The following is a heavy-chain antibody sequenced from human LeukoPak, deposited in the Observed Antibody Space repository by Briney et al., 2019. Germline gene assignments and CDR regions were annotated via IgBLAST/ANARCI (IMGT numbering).Heavy chain of an antibody. CDR1: GFTFDDYT. J-gene: IGHJ6*02. CDR3: AKEGFWSGYYSGSSYGMDV. CDR2: ISWDGGNT. Sequence: GGSLRLSCAASGFTFDDYTMHWVRQAPGKGLGWVSLISWDGGNTYYADSVKGRFTISRDNSKNSLYLQMNSLGTEDTALYYCAKEGFWSGYYSGSSYGMDVWGQGTTVTVSS. V-gene: IGHV3-43*01. D-gene: IGHD3-3*01.